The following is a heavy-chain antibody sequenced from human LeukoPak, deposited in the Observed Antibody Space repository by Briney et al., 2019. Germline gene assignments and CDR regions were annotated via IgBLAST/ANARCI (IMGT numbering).Heavy chain of an antibody. Sequence: SETLSLTCTVSGGSISSSTYYGGWIRQSPGKGLEWIGSIFYSGNTYYHPSLKSRVTISIDTSKNQFSLKLSSVTAADTAVYYCARANGYGLLDYWGQGTLVTVSS. CDR2: IFYSGNT. CDR3: ARANGYGLLDY. D-gene: IGHD5-18*01. V-gene: IGHV4-39*07. CDR1: GGSISSSTYY. J-gene: IGHJ4*02.